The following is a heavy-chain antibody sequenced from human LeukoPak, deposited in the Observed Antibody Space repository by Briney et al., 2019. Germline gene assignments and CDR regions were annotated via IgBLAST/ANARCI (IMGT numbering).Heavy chain of an antibody. CDR3: AREEYFQDSNGYSYYFHS. V-gene: IGHV4-4*07. D-gene: IGHD3-22*01. CDR2: IYKSGST. CDR1: GGSIGWDY. J-gene: IGHJ4*02. Sequence: PSETLSLACTVSGGSIGWDYWSWIRQSAGKGLEWLGRIYKSGSTNYNPSFRSRVTMSVDTSKNQFSLNVTSVTAADTAVYYCAREEYFQDSNGYSYYFHSWGQGSLVTVSS.